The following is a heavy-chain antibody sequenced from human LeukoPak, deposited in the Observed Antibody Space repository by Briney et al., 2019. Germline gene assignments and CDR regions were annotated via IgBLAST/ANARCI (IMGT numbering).Heavy chain of an antibody. Sequence: GSLRLSCAASGFTFSSYGMHWVRQAPGKGLEWVAFIRYDGSNKYYADSVKGRFTISRDNSKNTLYLQMNSLRAEDTAVYYCAKDRITMVRRGAFDIWGQGTMVTVSS. CDR3: AKDRITMVRRGAFDI. CDR2: IRYDGSNK. V-gene: IGHV3-30*02. J-gene: IGHJ3*02. D-gene: IGHD3-10*01. CDR1: GFTFSSYG.